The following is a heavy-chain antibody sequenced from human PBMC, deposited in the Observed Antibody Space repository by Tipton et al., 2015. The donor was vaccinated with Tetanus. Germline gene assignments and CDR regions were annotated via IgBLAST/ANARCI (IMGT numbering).Heavy chain of an antibody. Sequence: QVQLVQSGAEVKKPGASVKVSCKASGFTFTSYYMHWVRQAAGQGLEWMGIINPSGGSTSYAQKFQGRVTMSRDTSTSPVYMELSSLRSEDTAVYYCARAVAEQERGDWRGLDAFDIWGQGTVVSVSS. D-gene: IGHD2-21*02. CDR3: ARAVAEQERGDWRGLDAFDI. CDR1: GFTFTSYY. CDR2: INPSGGST. J-gene: IGHJ3*02. V-gene: IGHV1-46*01.